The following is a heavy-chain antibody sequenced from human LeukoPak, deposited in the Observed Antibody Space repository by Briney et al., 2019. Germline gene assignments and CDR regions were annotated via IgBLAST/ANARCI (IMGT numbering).Heavy chain of an antibody. D-gene: IGHD3-10*01. CDR3: AKDWDYYGSGSYSDY. Sequence: GGSLRLSCAASGFTFSSYAMRGARQAPGKGLEWVSSISGSGGSTYYADSVKGRFTISRDNSKNTLYLQMNSLSAEDAAVYYCAKDWDYYGSGSYSDYWGQGTLVTVSS. J-gene: IGHJ4*02. CDR2: ISGSGGST. CDR1: GFTFSSYA. V-gene: IGHV3-23*01.